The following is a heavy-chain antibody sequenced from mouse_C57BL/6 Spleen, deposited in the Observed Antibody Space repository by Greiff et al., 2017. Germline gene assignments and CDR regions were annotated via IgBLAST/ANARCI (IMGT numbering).Heavy chain of an antibody. CDR1: GFSFNTYA. Sequence: GGGLVQPKGSLKLSCAASGFSFNTYAMNWVRQAPGKGLEWVARIRSKSNNYATYYADSVKDRSTISEDDSGSMLYHQMNILKTEDTALYYFVRQDFAYWGQGTLVTVSA. V-gene: IGHV10-1*01. CDR2: IRSKSNNYAT. J-gene: IGHJ3*01. CDR3: VRQDFAY.